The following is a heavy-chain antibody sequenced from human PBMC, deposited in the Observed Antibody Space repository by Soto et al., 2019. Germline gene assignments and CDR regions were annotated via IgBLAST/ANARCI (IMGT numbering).Heavy chain of an antibody. Sequence: HLVQSGPEVKKPGASVSVSCRTSGDTFTNFGLSWVRQAPGQGLELMGWIATYNSNRNYAQKFQGRLTLTTDTSTSTAYMELKSLGYDDTAVYYCARVVRGVVNWFDPWGQGNLVTVSS. CDR2: IATYNSNR. CDR1: GDTFTNFG. D-gene: IGHD3-10*01. CDR3: ARVVRGVVNWFDP. V-gene: IGHV1-18*01. J-gene: IGHJ5*02.